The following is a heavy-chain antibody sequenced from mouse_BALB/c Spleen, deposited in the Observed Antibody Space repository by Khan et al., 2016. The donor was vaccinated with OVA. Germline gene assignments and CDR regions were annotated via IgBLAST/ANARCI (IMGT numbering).Heavy chain of an antibody. Sequence: EVELVESGGGLVQPGGSRKLSCAASGFTFNSYGIHWVRQAPEKGLEWVAYISGDSNTIYYADTVKGRFTISRDNPKNTLFLQMTSLMSEDTAMYYCVTSYFYGYYFDYWGPGTTLTVS. V-gene: IGHV5-17*02. CDR1: GFTFNSYG. D-gene: IGHD1-1*01. CDR2: ISGDSNTI. CDR3: VTSYFYGYYFDY. J-gene: IGHJ2*01.